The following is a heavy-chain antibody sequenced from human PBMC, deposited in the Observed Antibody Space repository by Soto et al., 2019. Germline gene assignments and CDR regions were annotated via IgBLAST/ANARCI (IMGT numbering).Heavy chain of an antibody. J-gene: IGHJ5*02. D-gene: IGHD1-26*01. CDR3: ARASGSSYWFDP. CDR2: ISAYNGNT. CDR1: GDTFTSYG. Sequence: GVSVKVSCKASGDTFTSYGISWVRHATGQGLEWMGWISAYNGNTNYAQKLQGRVTMTTDTSTSTAYMELRSLRSDDTAVYYCARASGSSYWFDPWGQGTLVTVSS. V-gene: IGHV1-18*01.